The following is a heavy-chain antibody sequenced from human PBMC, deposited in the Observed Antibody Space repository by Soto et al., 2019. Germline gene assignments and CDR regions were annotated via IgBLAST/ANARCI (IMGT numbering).Heavy chain of an antibody. V-gene: IGHV4-59*08. Sequence: QVQLQESGPGLVKPSETLSLTCTVSGGSISSYYWSWIRQPPGKGLEWFGYIYYSGSTNYNPSLKIRLAILVYTSKNHVYLKMSSGTAADTPVDYCASRDGRYFDYWGRGTLVTVSS. CDR3: ASRDGRYFDY. CDR1: GGSISSYY. J-gene: IGHJ4*02. CDR2: IYYSGST.